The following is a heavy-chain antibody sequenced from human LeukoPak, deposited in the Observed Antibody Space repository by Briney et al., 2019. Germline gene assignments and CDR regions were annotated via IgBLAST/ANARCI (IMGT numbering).Heavy chain of an antibody. CDR2: IIPIFGTA. D-gene: IGHD5-18*01. CDR3: ARGGVYSYGRDAFDI. J-gene: IGHJ3*02. V-gene: IGHV1-69*13. Sequence: GASVKASCKASGGTYSSYAISWVRQAPGQGLEWMGGIIPIFGTANYAQKFQGRVTITADESTSTAYMELSSLRSEDTAVYYCARGGVYSYGRDAFDIWGQGTMVTVSS. CDR1: GGTYSSYA.